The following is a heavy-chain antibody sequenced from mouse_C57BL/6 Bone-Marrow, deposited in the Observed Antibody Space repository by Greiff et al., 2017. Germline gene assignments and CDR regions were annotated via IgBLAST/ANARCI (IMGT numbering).Heavy chain of an antibody. CDR3: ARPFHYYGSSYLYYFDY. V-gene: IGHV1-61*01. CDR2: IYPSDSET. Sequence: QVQLQQSGAELVRPGSSVKLSCKASGYTFTSYWMDWVKQRPGQGLEWIGNIYPSDSETHYNQKFKDKATLTVDKSSSTAYMQLSSLTSEDSAVYYCARPFHYYGSSYLYYFDYWGQGTTLTVSS. CDR1: GYTFTSYW. D-gene: IGHD1-1*01. J-gene: IGHJ2*01.